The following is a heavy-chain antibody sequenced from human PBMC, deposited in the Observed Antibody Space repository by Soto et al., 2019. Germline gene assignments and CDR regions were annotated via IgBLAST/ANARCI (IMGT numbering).Heavy chain of an antibody. D-gene: IGHD6-6*01. Sequence: GGSLRLSCAASGFTFSSYAMHWVRQAPGKGLEWVAVISYDGSNKYYADSVKGRFTISRDNSKNTLYLQMNSLRAEDTAVYYCARAPPAGSSSLDYWGQGTLVTVSS. V-gene: IGHV3-30-3*01. J-gene: IGHJ4*02. CDR3: ARAPPAGSSSLDY. CDR2: ISYDGSNK. CDR1: GFTFSSYA.